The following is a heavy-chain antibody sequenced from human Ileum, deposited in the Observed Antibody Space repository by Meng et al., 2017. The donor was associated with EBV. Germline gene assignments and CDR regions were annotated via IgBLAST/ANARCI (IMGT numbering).Heavy chain of an antibody. D-gene: IGHD3-10*01. V-gene: IGHV1-69*06. J-gene: IGHJ4*02. CDR3: ARGTGADY. Sequence: VPVVQSGPEVKNPGASVKVSFKSSGSTFSVYGIPWVRQAPGQGLEWMGGIIPALGTPKYARKFQDRLTITADKSTSTGYMELHSLTSNDTAVYFCARGTGADYWGQGTLVTVSS. CDR2: IIPALGTP. CDR1: GSTFSVYG.